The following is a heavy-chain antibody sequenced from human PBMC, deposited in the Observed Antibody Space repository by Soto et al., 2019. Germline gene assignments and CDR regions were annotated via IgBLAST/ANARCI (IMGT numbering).Heavy chain of an antibody. CDR1: GFTFSSYA. CDR2: ISGSGGST. D-gene: IGHD3-3*01. V-gene: IGHV3-23*01. J-gene: IGHJ3*02. Sequence: GGSLRLSCAASGFTFSSYAMSWVRQAPGKGLEWVSAISGSGGSTYYADSEKGRFTISRDNSKNTLYLQMNSLRAEDTAVYYYSKSVGGVGPLAFVFGSGYYFAYDMWSQGSLVT. CDR3: SKSVGGVGPLAFVFGSGYYFAYDM.